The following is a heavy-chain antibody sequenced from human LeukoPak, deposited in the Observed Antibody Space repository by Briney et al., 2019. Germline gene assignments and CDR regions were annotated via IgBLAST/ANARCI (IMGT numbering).Heavy chain of an antibody. CDR3: ARGGLEPVDY. J-gene: IGHJ4*02. CDR1: GFTFSTYW. Sequence: GGSLRLSCAASGFTFSTYWMHWVRHAPGKGLVWVSRTNADGSSTSYADSVKGRFTISRDNAKNTLYLQMNSLRADDTAVYYCARGGLEPVDYWGQGTLVTVSS. V-gene: IGHV3-74*01. CDR2: TNADGSST. D-gene: IGHD1-1*01.